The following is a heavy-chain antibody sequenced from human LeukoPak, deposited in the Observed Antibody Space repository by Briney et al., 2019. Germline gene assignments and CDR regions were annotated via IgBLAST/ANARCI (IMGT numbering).Heavy chain of an antibody. V-gene: IGHV4-38-2*01. CDR2: IYHSGST. J-gene: IGHJ4*02. CDR3: ARHFVRSGSYWADF. Sequence: PSETLSLTCAVSGYSISSGYYWGWIRQPPGKGLEWNGIIYHSGSTYYNPSLKSRVTISVDTSKNQFSLRVTSVTAADTAVYYCARHFVRSGSYWADFWSQGTLVTVSS. CDR1: GYSISSGYY. D-gene: IGHD1-26*01.